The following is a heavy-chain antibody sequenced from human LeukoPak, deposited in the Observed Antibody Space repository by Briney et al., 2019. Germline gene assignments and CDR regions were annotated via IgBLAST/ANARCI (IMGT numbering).Heavy chain of an antibody. J-gene: IGHJ6*02. D-gene: IGHD1-26*01. CDR3: ARQLYSGSYGGGMDV. CDR2: IYPGDSDT. Sequence: GESLMISCKGSGYSFTSYWIGWVRQMPGKGLEWMGIIYPGDSDTRYSPSFQGQVTISADKSISTAYPQWSSLKASDTAMYYCARQLYSGSYGGGMDVWGQGTTVTVSS. CDR1: GYSFTSYW. V-gene: IGHV5-51*01.